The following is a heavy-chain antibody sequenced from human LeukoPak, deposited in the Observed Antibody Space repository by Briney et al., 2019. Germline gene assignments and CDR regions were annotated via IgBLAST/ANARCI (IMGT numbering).Heavy chain of an antibody. CDR3: ARDQLRITMVRGVIPY. D-gene: IGHD3-10*01. V-gene: IGHV1-2*02. CDR2: INPNSGGT. CDR1: GYTFTGYY. J-gene: IGHJ4*02. Sequence: GASVKVSCKASGYTFTGYYMHWVRQAPGQGLEWMGWINPNSGGTNYAQKFQGRVTMTRDTSISTAYMELSRLRSDDTAVYYCARDQLRITMVRGVIPYWGQGTLVTVSS.